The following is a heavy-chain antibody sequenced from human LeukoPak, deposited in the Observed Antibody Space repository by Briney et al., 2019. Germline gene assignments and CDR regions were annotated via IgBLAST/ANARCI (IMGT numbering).Heavy chain of an antibody. CDR3: ATAQLRSYYYDSNRFDY. CDR2: FDPEDGET. V-gene: IGHV1-24*01. CDR1: GYTLTELS. D-gene: IGHD3-22*01. J-gene: IGHJ4*02. Sequence: ASVKVSCKVSGYTLTELSMHWVRQAPGKGLEWMGGFDPEDGETIYAQKFQGRVTMTEDTSTDTAYMEQSSLRSEDTAVYYCATAQLRSYYYDSNRFDYWGQGTLVTVSS.